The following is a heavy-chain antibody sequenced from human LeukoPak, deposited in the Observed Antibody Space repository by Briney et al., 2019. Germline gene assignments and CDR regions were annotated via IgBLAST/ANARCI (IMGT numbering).Heavy chain of an antibody. Sequence: SETLSLTCSVSGASINSTNFYRSWIRQPPGKGLESIGSISYTGNAYSNPSLNSRVTMSVDTSKNQFSLKLSSVTAADTAVYYCARQGTMTRGGYWLDPWGRGTLVTVSS. V-gene: IGHV4-39*01. CDR3: ARQGTMTRGGYWLDP. J-gene: IGHJ5*02. CDR2: ISYTGNA. CDR1: GASINSTNFY. D-gene: IGHD3-10*01.